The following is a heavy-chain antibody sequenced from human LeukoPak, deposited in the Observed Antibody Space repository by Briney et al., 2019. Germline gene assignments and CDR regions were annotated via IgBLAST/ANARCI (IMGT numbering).Heavy chain of an antibody. V-gene: IGHV3-66*02. J-gene: IGHJ5*02. CDR1: GFNVSSYG. CDR2: VYSDGVT. Sequence: GGSLRPSCAASGFNVSSYGMSWVRQAPGKGPEWVSIVYSDGVTRYADSVQGRFTISRDNSKNTVYLQMNNLRVEDTAVYHCVRDRAEGRAWVEFDPWGQGILVTVSS. CDR3: VRDRAEGRAWVEFDP.